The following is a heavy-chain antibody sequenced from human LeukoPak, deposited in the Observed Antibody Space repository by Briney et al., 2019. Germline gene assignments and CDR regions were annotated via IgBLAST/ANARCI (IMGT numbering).Heavy chain of an antibody. CDR1: GFTFSSYS. CDR3: ARDYDRYYMDV. Sequence: GGSLRLSCAASGFTFSSYSMNWVRQAPGKRLEWVSSISSSSSYIYYADSVKGRFTISRVNAKNSLYLQMNSLRAEDTAVYYCARDYDRYYMDVWGKGTTVTVSS. V-gene: IGHV3-21*01. CDR2: ISSSSSYI. J-gene: IGHJ6*03. D-gene: IGHD3-3*01.